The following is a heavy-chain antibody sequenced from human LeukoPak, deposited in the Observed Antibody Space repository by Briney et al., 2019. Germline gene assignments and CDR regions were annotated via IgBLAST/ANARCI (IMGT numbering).Heavy chain of an antibody. D-gene: IGHD4/OR15-4a*01. CDR2: IYYSGTT. CDR1: GGSISGHY. J-gene: IGHJ4*02. CDR3: ARMGAIAGASANPDH. V-gene: IGHV4-59*11. Sequence: SETLSLTCTVSGGSISGHYWSWIRQPPGKGLEWIGYIYYSGTTDYSPSLKSRVTMSVDTSKNQFSLKLSSVTAADTAVYYCARMGAIAGASANPDHWGQGTLVTVSS.